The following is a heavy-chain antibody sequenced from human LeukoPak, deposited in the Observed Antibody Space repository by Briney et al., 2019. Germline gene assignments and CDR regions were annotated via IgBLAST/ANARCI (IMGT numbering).Heavy chain of an antibody. CDR1: GDSISSRY. CDR2: IYYTGNT. D-gene: IGHD5-24*01. J-gene: IGHJ5*01. V-gene: IGHV4-59*11. CDR3: ARDGRHDNNHWFDS. Sequence: SETLSLTCIVSGDSISSRYWGSIRQPPGKGLEWIGYIYYTGNTNYNPSLKSRVTMSVDMSKNQFSLKMTSVTAADTAVYYCARDGRHDNNHWFDSWGQGTLVTVSA.